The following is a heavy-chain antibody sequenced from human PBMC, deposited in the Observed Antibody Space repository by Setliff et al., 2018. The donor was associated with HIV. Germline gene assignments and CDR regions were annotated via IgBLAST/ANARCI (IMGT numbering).Heavy chain of an antibody. D-gene: IGHD6-6*01. V-gene: IGHV1-2*06. CDR2: INPNSGGT. Sequence: ASVKVSCKASGYIFTDYYMHLVRQAPGQELGWMGRINPNSGGTNYAQKFQGRVTMTRDTSTSTVYMELSSLRSEDTAVYYCARARDSSSPGGSEYWGQGTLVTVSS. CDR3: ARARDSSSPGGSEY. CDR1: GYIFTDYY. J-gene: IGHJ4*02.